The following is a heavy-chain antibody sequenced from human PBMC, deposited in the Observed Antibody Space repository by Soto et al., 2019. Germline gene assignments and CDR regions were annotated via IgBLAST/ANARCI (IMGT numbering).Heavy chain of an antibody. V-gene: IGHV3-23*01. CDR3: AVLVDTGMRFDY. D-gene: IGHD5-18*01. CDR1: GFTFSSYA. J-gene: IGHJ4*02. Sequence: EVQLSESGGGLVQPGGSLRLSCAASGFTFSSYAMSWVRQAPGKGLEWVSAISCSGGSTYYADSVKGRFTISRDNSKNTLYLQMNSLRAEDTAVYYCAVLVDTGMRFDYWGQGTLVTVSS. CDR2: ISCSGGST.